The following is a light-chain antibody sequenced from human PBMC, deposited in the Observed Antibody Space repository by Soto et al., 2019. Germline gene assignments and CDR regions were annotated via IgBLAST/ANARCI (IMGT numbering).Light chain of an antibody. J-gene: IGKJ4*01. CDR1: QGIRNY. V-gene: IGKV1-27*01. CDR3: QKYNSAPFT. Sequence: DIQMTQSPSSLSASVGDRVTISCRASQGIRNYLAWYQQKPGGVPKLLIYGASALQLGVPSRFSGSGSGTDFTLSISSLQPEDVAIYYCQKYNSAPFTFGGGTKVDIK. CDR2: GAS.